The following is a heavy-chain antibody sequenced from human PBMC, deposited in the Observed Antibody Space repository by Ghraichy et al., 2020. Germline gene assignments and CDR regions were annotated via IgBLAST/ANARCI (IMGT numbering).Heavy chain of an antibody. J-gene: IGHJ4*02. D-gene: IGHD7-27*01. CDR2: INPSGGST. CDR3: AGIAISGDFYY. Sequence: ASVKVSCKTSGYTFTSYYIHWLRQAPLQGLELMGIINPSGGSTAYAQEFQGRVTVTRDTSTSTVYMELSSLRSEDTAVYYCAGIAISGDFYYWGQGTLVFVTS. CDR1: GYTFTSYY. V-gene: IGHV1-46*01.